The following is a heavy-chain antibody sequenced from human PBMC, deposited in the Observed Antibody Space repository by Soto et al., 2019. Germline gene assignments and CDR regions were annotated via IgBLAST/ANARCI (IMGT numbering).Heavy chain of an antibody. CDR1: GFTFSSYA. CDR2: ISGSGGST. D-gene: IGHD6-6*01. Sequence: GGSLRLSCAASGFTFSSYAMSWVRQAPGKGLEWVSAISGSGGSTYYADSVKGRFTISRDNSKNTLYLQMNSLRAEDTAVYYCAKALPRIAARGWAQTTFDYWGQGTLVTVSS. CDR3: AKALPRIAARGWAQTTFDY. J-gene: IGHJ4*02. V-gene: IGHV3-23*01.